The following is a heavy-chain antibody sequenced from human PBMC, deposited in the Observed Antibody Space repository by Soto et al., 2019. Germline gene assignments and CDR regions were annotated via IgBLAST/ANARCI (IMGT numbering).Heavy chain of an antibody. CDR2: ISWNSASI. Sequence: EVQLVESGGGLVQPGRSLRLSCAASGFTFDDFAMHWVRQPPGKGLEWVSGISWNSASIVYADSVKGRFTISRDNAKNSLYKQLDSRGFEATPFYYCAKGPGLVASSGPPDPWGQETLVSVPS. V-gene: IGHV3-9*01. J-gene: IGHJ5*02. CDR1: GFTFDDFA. CDR3: AKGPGLVASSGPPDP. D-gene: IGHD2-8*02.